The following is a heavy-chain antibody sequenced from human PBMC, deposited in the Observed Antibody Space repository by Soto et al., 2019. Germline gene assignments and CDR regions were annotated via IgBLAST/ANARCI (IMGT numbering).Heavy chain of an antibody. V-gene: IGHV1-18*04. J-gene: IGHJ6*02. CDR3: AREEGMAPYYAYAMDV. CDR1: GYSFSKFG. Sequence: VVLVQSGAEVKSLGATVKVSCQASGYSFSKFGIGWVRQAPGRGFEWVGWINNYNGHTNFAPKFKGRVSLTRDSSATTAYMERSRLTPDDSAIYFCAREEGMAPYYAYAMDVWGQGTAVTVS. CDR2: INNYNGHT.